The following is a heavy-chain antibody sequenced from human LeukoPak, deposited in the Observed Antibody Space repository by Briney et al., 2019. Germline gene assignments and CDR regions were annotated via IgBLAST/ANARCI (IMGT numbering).Heavy chain of an antibody. CDR3: ARNGAFDQDV. CDR2: ICPRGGI. D-gene: IGHD2-8*01. V-gene: IGHV4-4*02. CDR1: GDSISNNNC. Sequence: SETLSLTFAVFGDSISNNNCYSWVRQSPGKGLEWIGEICPRGGINYKPSLKTRVIITGDRPKNQSLNLFSVTAADSAVYYCARNGAFDQDVWGQGTTVTVSS. J-gene: IGHJ6*02.